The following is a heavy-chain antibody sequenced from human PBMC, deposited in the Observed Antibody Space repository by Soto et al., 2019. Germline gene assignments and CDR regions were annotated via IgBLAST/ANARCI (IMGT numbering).Heavy chain of an antibody. D-gene: IGHD3-22*01. J-gene: IGHJ3*02. CDR2: IKSKTDGGTT. V-gene: IGHV3-15*07. CDR1: GFTFSNAW. Sequence: PGGSLRLSCAASGFTFSNAWMNWVRQAPGKGLEWVGRIKSKTDGGTTDYAAPVKGRFTISRDDSKNTLYLQMNSLKTEDTAVYYCTTGSVVIYYDSTYDAFDIWGQGTMVTVSS. CDR3: TTGSVVIYYDSTYDAFDI.